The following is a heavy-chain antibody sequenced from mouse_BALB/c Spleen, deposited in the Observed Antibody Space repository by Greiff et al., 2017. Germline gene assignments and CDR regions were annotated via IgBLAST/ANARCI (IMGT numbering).Heavy chain of an antibody. V-gene: IGHV5-6-5*01. CDR1: GFTFSSYA. CDR3: ARPIYYDYDYAMDY. D-gene: IGHD2-4*01. Sequence: EVKVVESGGGLVKPGGSLKLSCAASGFTFSSYAMSWVRQTPEKRLEWVASISSGGSTYYPDSVKGRFTISRDNARNILYLQMSSLRSDDTAMYYCARPIYYDYDYAMDYWGQGTSVTVSS. CDR2: ISSGGST. J-gene: IGHJ4*01.